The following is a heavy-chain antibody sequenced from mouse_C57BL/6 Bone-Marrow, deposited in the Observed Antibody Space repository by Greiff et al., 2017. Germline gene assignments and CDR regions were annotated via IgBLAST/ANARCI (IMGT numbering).Heavy chain of an antibody. D-gene: IGHD2-1*01. V-gene: IGHV1-19*01. Sequence: EVQLQQSGPVLVKPGASVKMSCKASGYTFTDYYMNWVKQSHGKSLEWIGVINPYNGGTSYNQKFKGKATLTVDKSSSTAYMELNSLTSEDSAVYYCARTYGNRFAYWGQGTLVTVSA. CDR2: INPYNGGT. CDR3: ARTYGNRFAY. J-gene: IGHJ3*01. CDR1: GYTFTDYY.